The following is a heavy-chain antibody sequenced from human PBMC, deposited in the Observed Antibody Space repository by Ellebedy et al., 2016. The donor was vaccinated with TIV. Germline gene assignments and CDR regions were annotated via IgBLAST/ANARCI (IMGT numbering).Heavy chain of an antibody. CDR2: IKQDGSEK. V-gene: IGHV3-7*03. D-gene: IGHD6-13*01. J-gene: IGHJ5*02. CDR3: ARDSMPAGTRWFDP. Sequence: GESLKISCAASGFSFGSYWMSWVRQAPGKGLEWVANIKQDGSEKYYVDSVKGRFTISRDNAKNSLYLQINSLRAEETAVYYCARDSMPAGTRWFDPWGQGTPVTVSS. CDR1: GFSFGSYW.